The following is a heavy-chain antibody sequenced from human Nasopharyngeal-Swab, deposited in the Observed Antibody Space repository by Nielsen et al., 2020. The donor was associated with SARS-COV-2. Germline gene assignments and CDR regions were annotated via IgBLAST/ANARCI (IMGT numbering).Heavy chain of an antibody. CDR2: IFSNDKK. D-gene: IGHD3-10*01. CDR3: ARIVDYYGPGSFPFFDF. J-gene: IGHJ4*02. V-gene: IGHV2-26*01. Sequence: VRQMPGKALEWLAHIFSNDKKSYNSSLKTRVTISKDTSKSQVVLTMTNMDPVDTATYYCARIVDYYGPGSFPFFDFWGQGIPVTVSS.